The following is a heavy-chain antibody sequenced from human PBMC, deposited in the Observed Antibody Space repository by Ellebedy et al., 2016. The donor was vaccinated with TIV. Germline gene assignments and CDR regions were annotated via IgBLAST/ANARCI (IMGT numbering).Heavy chain of an antibody. V-gene: IGHV3-15*07. CDR1: GFTFSNAW. CDR3: TTSMDHNFYYNMDV. Sequence: GESLKISCAASGFTFSNAWMNWVRQAPGKGLEWVGRIKSKTDGGTTDYAAPVKGRFTISRDDSKKTLYLQMNSLSTEDTAVYYCTTSMDHNFYYNMDVWGQGTTVTVSS. CDR2: IKSKTDGGTT. J-gene: IGHJ6*02. D-gene: IGHD1-14*01.